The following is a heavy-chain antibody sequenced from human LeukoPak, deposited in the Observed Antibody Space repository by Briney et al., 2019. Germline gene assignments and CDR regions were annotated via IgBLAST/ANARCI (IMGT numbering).Heavy chain of an antibody. D-gene: IGHD2-15*01. Sequence: GXXLRLSCAASGFTFSSYWMHWVRQAPGKGPGWVSRINSDGSSTSYADSVKGRFTISRDNAKNTLYLQMNSLRAEDTAVYYCLTGGYWGQGTLVTVSS. V-gene: IGHV3-74*01. CDR2: INSDGSST. CDR3: LTGGY. CDR1: GFTFSSYW. J-gene: IGHJ4*02.